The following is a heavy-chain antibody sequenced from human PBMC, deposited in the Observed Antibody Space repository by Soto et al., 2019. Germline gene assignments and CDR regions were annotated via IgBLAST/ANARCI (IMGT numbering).Heavy chain of an antibody. V-gene: IGHV3-33*01. CDR2: IWHDGSNK. J-gene: IGHJ2*01. CDR3: ARIPQIAVAGTRFGYFDL. D-gene: IGHD6-19*01. CDR1: GFTFSSYG. Sequence: QVQLEESGGGVVQPGRSLRLSCAASGFTFSSYGMHWVRQAPGKGLEWVAVIWHDGSNKYYADSVKGRFTISRDNSKNTLYLQMNSVGAEDTAVYYCARIPQIAVAGTRFGYFDLWGRGTLVTVSS.